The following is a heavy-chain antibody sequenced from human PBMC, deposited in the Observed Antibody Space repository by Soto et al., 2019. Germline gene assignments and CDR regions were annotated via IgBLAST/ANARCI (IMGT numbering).Heavy chain of an antibody. J-gene: IGHJ4*02. CDR1: GFMFGSYW. CDR3: ARVRATDYEIDY. CDR2: IKRDGSEK. Sequence: EVQLVESGGGLVQPGGSLRLSCTASGFMFGSYWMTWVRHVPGKGLQWVANIKRDGSEKYYVDFVKGRFTISGDNADNSVFLDMNNLRVDDTATYYCARVRATDYEIDYWGQGALVTVSS. V-gene: IGHV3-7*03. D-gene: IGHD4-17*01.